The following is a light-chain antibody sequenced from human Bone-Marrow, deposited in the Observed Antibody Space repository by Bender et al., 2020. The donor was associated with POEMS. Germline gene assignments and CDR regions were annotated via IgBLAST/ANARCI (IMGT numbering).Light chain of an antibody. CDR3: WSYGGSRTFWV. Sequence: QSALTQPASLSGSPGQSITISCTGISDNYVSWYQQHPGKAPKLMIYDVSNRPSGVSNRFSGSKSGNTASLTISGLQAEDEADYYCWSYGGSRTFWVFGGGTKLTVL. CDR1: SDNY. V-gene: IGLV2-14*03. J-gene: IGLJ3*02. CDR2: DVS.